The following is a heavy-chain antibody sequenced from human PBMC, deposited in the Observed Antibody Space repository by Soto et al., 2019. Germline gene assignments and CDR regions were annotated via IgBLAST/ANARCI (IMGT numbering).Heavy chain of an antibody. CDR3: AKGKSSNYVSHAFDV. V-gene: IGHV3-23*01. CDR2: ISGGGGSI. CDR1: GFTFNSYA. Sequence: PGGSLRLSCASSGFTFNSYAMSWFRQAPGKGLEWVSGISGGGGSIHYVDSVKGRFTISRDNSKNTLYLQMSSLRGEDTAVYYCAKGKSSNYVSHAFDVWGQGTMVTVSS. D-gene: IGHD3-16*01. J-gene: IGHJ3*01.